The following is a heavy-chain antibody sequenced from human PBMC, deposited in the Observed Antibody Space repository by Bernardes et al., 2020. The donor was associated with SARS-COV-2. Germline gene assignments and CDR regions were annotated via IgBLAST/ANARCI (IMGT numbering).Heavy chain of an antibody. CDR3: AKDQVVVPATYWYFDL. V-gene: IGHV3-23*01. D-gene: IGHD2-2*01. Sequence: VESLFLSCAASGFSFSNYAMTWVRQAPGTGLAWVSSIIGSGGRPYYADSVKGRFTISRDNSKNTLYLQLNSLRAEDTALYYCAKDQVVVPATYWYFDLWGRGTLVTVSS. J-gene: IGHJ2*01. CDR1: GFSFSNYA. CDR2: IIGSGGRP.